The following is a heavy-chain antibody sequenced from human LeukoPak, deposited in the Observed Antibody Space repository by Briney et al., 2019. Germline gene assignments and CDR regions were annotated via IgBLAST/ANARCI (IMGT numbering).Heavy chain of an antibody. CDR2: ISSSSSYI. D-gene: IGHD2-15*01. J-gene: IGHJ3*02. Sequence: GGSLRLSCAASGFTFSSYSMNRVRQAPGKGLEWVSSISSSSSYIYYADSVKGRFTISRDNAKNSLYLQMNSLRAEDTAVYYCARRGLVASGAFDIWGQGTMVTVSS. CDR3: ARRGLVASGAFDI. CDR1: GFTFSSYS. V-gene: IGHV3-21*01.